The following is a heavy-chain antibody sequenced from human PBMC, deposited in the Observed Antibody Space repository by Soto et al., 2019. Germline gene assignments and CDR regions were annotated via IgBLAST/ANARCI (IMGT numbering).Heavy chain of an antibody. CDR3: ARGKYSSSWYEGGWFDP. D-gene: IGHD6-13*01. V-gene: IGHV1-69*01. Sequence: QVQLVQSGAEVKKPGSSVKVSCKASGATFSSYAISWVRQAPGQGLEWMGGIIPIFGTANYAQKFQGRVTITADESTSTAYMELSSLRSEDTAVYYCARGKYSSSWYEGGWFDPWGQGTLVTVSS. CDR2: IIPIFGTA. CDR1: GATFSSYA. J-gene: IGHJ5*02.